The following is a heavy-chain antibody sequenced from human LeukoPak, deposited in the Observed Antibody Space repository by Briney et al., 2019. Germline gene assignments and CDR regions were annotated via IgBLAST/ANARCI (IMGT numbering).Heavy chain of an antibody. CDR2: IYYSGST. Sequence: KPSETLSLTCTVSGGSISSSSYYWGWIRQPPGKGLEWIGSIYYSGSTYYNPSLKSRVTISVDTSKNQFSLKLSSVTAADTAVYYCASPVGDTEGAFDYWGQGTLVTVSS. J-gene: IGHJ4*02. D-gene: IGHD2-21*01. CDR1: GGSISSSSYY. V-gene: IGHV4-39*01. CDR3: ASPVGDTEGAFDY.